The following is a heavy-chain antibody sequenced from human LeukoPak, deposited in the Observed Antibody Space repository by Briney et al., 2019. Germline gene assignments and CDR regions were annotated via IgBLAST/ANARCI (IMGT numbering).Heavy chain of an antibody. CDR1: GFAFSHYA. V-gene: IGHV3-23*01. CDR3: AKGSGSGWYGWFAP. D-gene: IGHD6-19*01. J-gene: IGHJ5*02. Sequence: PGGSLRLSCAASGFAFSHYAMSWVRQAPGKGLEGVSSIDASGGATYYADSVKGRFTISRDNSKNTFYLQMSNLRAEDTAVYFCAKGSGSGWYGWFAPWGQGTLVTVSS. CDR2: IDASGGAT.